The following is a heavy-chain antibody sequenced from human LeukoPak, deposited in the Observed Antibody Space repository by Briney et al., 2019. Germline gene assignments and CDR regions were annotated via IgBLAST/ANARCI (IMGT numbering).Heavy chain of an antibody. V-gene: IGHV3-7*01. CDR1: GFTFSAHW. J-gene: IGHJ4*02. Sequence: GGSLRLSCAASGFTFSAHWMSWVRQAPGKGLEWVANMNQDGVKRFYVDSVKGRFTISRDSAKNSLYLQMNSLRAEDTAVYYCARVPHYSNYNYDDHTIFDYWGQGTLVTVSS. D-gene: IGHD4-11*01. CDR3: ARVPHYSNYNYDDHTIFDY. CDR2: MNQDGVKR.